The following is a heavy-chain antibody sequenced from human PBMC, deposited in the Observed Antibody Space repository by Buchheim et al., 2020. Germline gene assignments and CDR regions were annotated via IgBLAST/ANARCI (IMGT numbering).Heavy chain of an antibody. CDR3: AKETPGCLHYYYGMDV. Sequence: EVQLSESVGGLVQPGGSLRLSCADSGFTFSSYAMSWVSQAPGKGLEWVSAISGSGGSTYYAGSAKGRFILSRDNSKNTLYLLMNILRAEDTAVYYGAKETPGCLHYYYGMDVWGQGTT. CDR1: GFTFSSYA. J-gene: IGHJ6*02. D-gene: IGHD4-23*01. CDR2: ISGSGGST. V-gene: IGHV3-23*01.